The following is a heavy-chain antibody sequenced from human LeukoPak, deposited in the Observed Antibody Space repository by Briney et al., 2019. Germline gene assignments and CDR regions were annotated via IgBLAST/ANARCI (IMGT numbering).Heavy chain of an antibody. J-gene: IGHJ4*02. CDR3: ARDYGGNSEPLDY. CDR1: GFTFSSYS. Sequence: GGSLRLSCAASGFTFSSYSMNWVRQALGKGLEWVSSISSSSSYIYYADSVKGRFTISRDNAKYSLYLQMNSLRAEDTAVYYCARDYGGNSEPLDYWGQGTLVTVSS. CDR2: ISSSSSYI. V-gene: IGHV3-21*01. D-gene: IGHD4-23*01.